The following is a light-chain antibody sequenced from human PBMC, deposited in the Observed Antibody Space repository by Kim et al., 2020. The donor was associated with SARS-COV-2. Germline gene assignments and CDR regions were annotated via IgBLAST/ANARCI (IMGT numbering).Light chain of an antibody. CDR2: SNN. Sequence: GQRVTISCSSSSSNIGDNADNWYQQVPGGAPKLLIYSNNQRPSGVPGRLSASKSGATASLAISGLESVDEAEYYCATWDDSLKAWVFGGGTKLTVL. CDR1: SSNIGDNA. CDR3: ATWDDSLKAWV. J-gene: IGLJ2*01. V-gene: IGLV1-44*01.